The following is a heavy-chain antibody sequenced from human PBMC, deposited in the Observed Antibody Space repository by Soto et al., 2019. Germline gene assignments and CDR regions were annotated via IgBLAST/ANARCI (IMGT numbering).Heavy chain of an antibody. V-gene: IGHV4-30-4*01. CDR1: GGSISSYY. CDR2: IYYSGST. Sequence: SETLSLTCTVSGGSISSYYWSWIRQPPGKGLQWIGYIYYSGSTYYNPSLKSRVTISVDRSKKQFSLKLRSVTAADTAVYYCARWIQLWSPEYYFDSWGQGTLVTVSS. J-gene: IGHJ4*02. D-gene: IGHD5-18*01. CDR3: ARWIQLWSPEYYFDS.